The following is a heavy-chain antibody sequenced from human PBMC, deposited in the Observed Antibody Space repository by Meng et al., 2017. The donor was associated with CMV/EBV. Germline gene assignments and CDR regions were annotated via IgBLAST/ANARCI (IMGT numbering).Heavy chain of an antibody. CDR2: IYWDDDK. V-gene: IGHV2-5*02. J-gene: IGHJ5*02. CDR1: GFCPSTSGGV. CDR3: AHQLRYFDWVNNWFDP. D-gene: IGHD3-9*01. Sequence: ITLKEAGPTLVKPPQIFTLPCTSFGFCPSTSGGVVGLIRQPPGKALLWLALIYWDDDKRYSPSLKSRLTITKDTSKNQVVLTMTNMDPVDTATYYCAHQLRYFDWVNNWFDPWGQGTLVTVSS.